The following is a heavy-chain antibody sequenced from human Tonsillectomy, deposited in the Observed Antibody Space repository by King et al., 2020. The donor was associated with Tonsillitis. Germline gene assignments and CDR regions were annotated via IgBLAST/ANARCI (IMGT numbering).Heavy chain of an antibody. CDR1: GFTFSSYA. CDR2: ISFDGSNI. J-gene: IGHJ3*02. V-gene: IGHV3-30*01. Sequence: QLVQSGGGVVQPGRSLRLSCAASGFTFSSYAMHCVRQAPGKGLDRLAVISFDGSNISYADSAKGRFTTSRDNSKNTLYLQMNSLRAEDTAVYYCARDLAFDIWGQGTMVTVSS. CDR3: ARDLAFDI.